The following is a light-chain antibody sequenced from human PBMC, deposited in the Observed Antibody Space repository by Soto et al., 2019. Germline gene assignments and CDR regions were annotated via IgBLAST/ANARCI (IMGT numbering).Light chain of an antibody. CDR3: SSYTSSGTLL. CDR2: GVT. Sequence: QSALTQPASVSGSPGQSITIFCTGTSSDVGGYNYVSWYQHYPGKAPKLMIYGVTNRPSGVSYRFSGSKSGNTASLTISGLQAEAEADYYFSSYTSSGTLLFGGGTKLTVL. V-gene: IGLV2-14*01. J-gene: IGLJ2*01. CDR1: SSDVGGYNY.